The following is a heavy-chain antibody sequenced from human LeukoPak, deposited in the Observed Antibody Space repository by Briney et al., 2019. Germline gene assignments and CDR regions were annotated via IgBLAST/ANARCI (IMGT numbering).Heavy chain of an antibody. CDR1: GYTFSSYW. D-gene: IGHD5-18*01. CDR2: IYPGDSDT. Sequence: PGESLKISCKGSGYTFSSYWIAWVRHMPGKGLEWMGIIYPGDSDTRYSPSFQGQVTISVEKPISTAYLQWSSLKPSDTAVYYCARHPGVTESHFYYGMDVWGQGTTVTVSS. J-gene: IGHJ6*02. CDR3: ARHPGVTESHFYYGMDV. V-gene: IGHV5-51*01.